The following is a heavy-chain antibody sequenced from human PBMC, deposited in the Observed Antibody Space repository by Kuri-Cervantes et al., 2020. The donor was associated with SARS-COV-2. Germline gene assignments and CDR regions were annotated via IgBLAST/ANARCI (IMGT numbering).Heavy chain of an antibody. Sequence: SVKVSCKASGGTFSSYTISWVRQAPGQGLEWMGGIIPIFGTANYAQKFQGRVTITADKSTSTAYMELSSLRSEDTAVYYCARARRDGYKGPLDWGQGTLVTVSS. CDR1: GGTFSSYT. V-gene: IGHV1-69*06. D-gene: IGHD5-24*01. CDR3: ARARRDGYKGPLD. J-gene: IGHJ4*02. CDR2: IIPIFGTA.